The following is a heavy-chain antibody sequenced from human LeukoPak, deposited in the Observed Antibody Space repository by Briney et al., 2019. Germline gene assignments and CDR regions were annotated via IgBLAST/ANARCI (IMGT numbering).Heavy chain of an antibody. CDR3: ARDVVAAGYTGYYYYGMDV. CDR1: GFTFSSYA. V-gene: IGHV3-64*01. Sequence: GGSLRLSCAASGFTFSSYAMHWVRQAPGKGLEYVSAISSNGGSTYYANSVKGRFTISRDNSKNTLYLQVGSLRAEDMAVCYCARDVVAAGYTGYYYYGMDVRGQGTTVTVSS. CDR2: ISSNGGST. J-gene: IGHJ6*02. D-gene: IGHD6-13*01.